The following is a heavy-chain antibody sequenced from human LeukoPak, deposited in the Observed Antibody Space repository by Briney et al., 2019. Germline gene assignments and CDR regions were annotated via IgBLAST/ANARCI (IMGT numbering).Heavy chain of an antibody. J-gene: IGHJ3*02. D-gene: IGHD3-10*01. CDR3: TTAIIRGLNAFDI. CDR2: IKSKTDGGTT. Sequence: WVRQAPGKGLEWVGRIKSKTDGGTTNYAAPVNGRFTISRDDSKNTLYLQMDSLKTEDTAVYYCTTAIIRGLNAFDIWGQGTMVTVSS. V-gene: IGHV3-15*01.